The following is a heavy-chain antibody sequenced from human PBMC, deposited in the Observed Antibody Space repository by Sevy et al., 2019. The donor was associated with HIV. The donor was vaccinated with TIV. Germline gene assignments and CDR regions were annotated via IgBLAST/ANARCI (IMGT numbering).Heavy chain of an antibody. D-gene: IGHD1-26*01. Sequence: SETLSLTCTVSGGSITSLYWNWIRQPPGKGLEWIANIYYNGHINYNPSLKSRVTLSIDTSKNQFSLRLSSVTAADKAMYYCAGENAWGRGYSWGQGTLVTVSS. J-gene: IGHJ4*02. CDR3: AGENAWGRGYS. CDR2: IYYNGHI. CDR1: GGSITSLY. V-gene: IGHV4-59*08.